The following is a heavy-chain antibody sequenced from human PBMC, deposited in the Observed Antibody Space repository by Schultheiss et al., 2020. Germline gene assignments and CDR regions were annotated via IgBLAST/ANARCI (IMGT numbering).Heavy chain of an antibody. J-gene: IGHJ6*02. CDR2: INSDGSNT. D-gene: IGHD4-11*01. CDR3: AKTYSNDPHFGMNV. CDR1: GFTFGNYW. Sequence: GESLKISCAASGFTFGNYWMHWVRQAPGKGLVCVSRINSDGSNTRYADSVKGRFTISRDNGKNTLYLQMNNLRDEDTAVYYCAKTYSNDPHFGMNVWGQGTTVTVSS. V-gene: IGHV3-74*01.